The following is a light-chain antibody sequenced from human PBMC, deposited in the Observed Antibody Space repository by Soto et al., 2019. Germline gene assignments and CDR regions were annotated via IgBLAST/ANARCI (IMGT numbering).Light chain of an antibody. Sequence: NVWTQPIVTLALSQGERGTLSCRASQSVSRYLAWYQQKPDQAPRLLIYDASNRATGIPARFSGSGSGTDFTLTISSLEPEDFAVYYCQQRSNWHTWTFGQGTKVDI. CDR3: QQRSNWHTWT. CDR2: DAS. J-gene: IGKJ1*01. CDR1: QSVSRY. V-gene: IGKV3-11*01.